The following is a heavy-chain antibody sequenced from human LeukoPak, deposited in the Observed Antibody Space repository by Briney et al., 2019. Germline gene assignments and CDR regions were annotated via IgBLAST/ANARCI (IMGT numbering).Heavy chain of an antibody. CDR1: GYSISSGYY. CDR2: IYHSGST. V-gene: IGHV4-38-2*02. CDR3: AREDSSSSYYMDV. D-gene: IGHD6-6*01. J-gene: IGHJ6*03. Sequence: SQTLSLTCAVSGYSISSGYYWGWIRQPPGKGLEWIGSIYHSGSTYYNPSLKSRVTISVDTSKNQFSLKLSSVTAADTAVYYCAREDSSSSYYMDVRGKGTTVTVSS.